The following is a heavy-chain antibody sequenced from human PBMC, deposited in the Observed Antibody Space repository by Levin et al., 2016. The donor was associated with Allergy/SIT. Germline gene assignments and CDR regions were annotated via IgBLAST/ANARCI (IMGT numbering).Heavy chain of an antibody. J-gene: IGHJ6*02. CDR2: FDPEDGET. Sequence: WVRQAPGQGLEWMGGFDPEDGETIYAQKFQGRVTMTEDTSTDTAYMELSSLRSEDTAVYYCATGLAAADASNYYYYYGMDVWGQGTTVTVSS. V-gene: IGHV1-24*01. CDR3: ATGLAAADASNYYYYYGMDV. D-gene: IGHD6-13*01.